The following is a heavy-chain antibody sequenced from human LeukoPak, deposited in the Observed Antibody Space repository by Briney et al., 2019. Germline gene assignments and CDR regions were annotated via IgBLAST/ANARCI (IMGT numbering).Heavy chain of an antibody. J-gene: IGHJ4*02. CDR2: ISGSGGST. D-gene: IGHD1-26*01. CDR3: AKNSVGGSYYPIDY. CDR1: GFTFSSYG. V-gene: IGHV3-23*01. Sequence: GGSLRLSCAASGFTFSSYGMSWVRQAPGKGLEWVSAISGSGGSTYYADSVKGRFTISRDSSKNTLYLQMNSLRAEDTALYYCAKNSVGGSYYPIDYWGQGTLVTVSS.